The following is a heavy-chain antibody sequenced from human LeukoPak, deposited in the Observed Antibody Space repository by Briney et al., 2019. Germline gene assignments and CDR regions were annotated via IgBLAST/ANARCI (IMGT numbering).Heavy chain of an antibody. V-gene: IGHV5-10-1*01. D-gene: IGHD2-2*01. CDR1: GYSFTSYW. J-gene: IGHJ1*01. CDR2: IDPSDSYT. Sequence: GESLKISYKGSGYSFTSYWISWVRQMPGKGLEWMGRIDPSDSYTNYSPSFQGHVTISADKSISTAYLQWSSLKVSDTAMYYCARQGVGYCSSTSCYAYKHWGQGTLVTVSS. CDR3: ARQGVGYCSSTSCYAYKH.